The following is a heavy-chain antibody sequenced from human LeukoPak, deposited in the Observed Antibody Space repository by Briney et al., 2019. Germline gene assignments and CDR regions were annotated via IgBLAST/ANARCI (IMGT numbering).Heavy chain of an antibody. CDR1: GGSISSYY. CDR3: ARYGGRGDSSGYYPPYFDY. CDR2: IYYSGST. V-gene: IGHV4-59*01. D-gene: IGHD3-22*01. J-gene: IGHJ4*02. Sequence: SETLSLTCTVSGGSISSYYWSWIRQPPGKGLEWIGYIYYSGSTNYNPSLKSRVTISVDTSKNQFSLMLSSVTASDTAVYYCARYGGRGDSSGYYPPYFDYWGQGTLVTVSS.